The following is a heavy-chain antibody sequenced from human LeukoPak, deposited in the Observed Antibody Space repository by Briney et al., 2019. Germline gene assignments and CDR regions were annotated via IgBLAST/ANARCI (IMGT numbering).Heavy chain of an antibody. CDR2: VDPEDGKT. CDR1: GYTFTDYY. J-gene: IGHJ5*02. D-gene: IGHD2-2*01. CDR3: ATASVYCSSTSCYGGFDP. V-gene: IGHV1-69-2*01. Sequence: EASVKISCKVSGYTFTDYYMHWVQQAPGKGLEWMGLVDPEDGKTIYAVKFQGRVTITADTSTDTAYMELSSLRSEDTAVYYCATASVYCSSTSCYGGFDPWGQGTLVTVSS.